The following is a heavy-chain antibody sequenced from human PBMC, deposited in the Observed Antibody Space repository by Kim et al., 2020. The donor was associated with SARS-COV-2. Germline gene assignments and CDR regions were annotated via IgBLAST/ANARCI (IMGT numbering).Heavy chain of an antibody. CDR3: AKTGESGDPDAEHFHH. Sequence: SETLSLTCTVSGGSISSSTYYWGWIRQPPGKGLEWIGSIYYTGNTYYNPSLQSRVTISVDTSRNQFSLRLNAVTAADTAVYYCAKTGESGDPDAEHFHHWGQGTLVSVSS. CDR1: GGSISSSTYY. D-gene: IGHD2-21*01. J-gene: IGHJ1*01. CDR2: IYYTGNT. V-gene: IGHV4-39*01.